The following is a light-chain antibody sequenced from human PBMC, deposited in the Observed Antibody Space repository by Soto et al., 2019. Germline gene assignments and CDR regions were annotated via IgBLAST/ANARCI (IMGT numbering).Light chain of an antibody. CDR1: SSDVGSYNL. V-gene: IGLV2-23*01. CDR2: EGS. CDR3: CSYAGSSTYWV. J-gene: IGLJ3*02. Sequence: QSVLTQPASVSGSPGQSITISCTGTSSDVGSYNLVSWYQQHPGKAPKLMISEGSKRPSGVSNRFSVSKSGNTASLTISGLQAEDVADYYCCSYAGSSTYWVFGGGTKLTVL.